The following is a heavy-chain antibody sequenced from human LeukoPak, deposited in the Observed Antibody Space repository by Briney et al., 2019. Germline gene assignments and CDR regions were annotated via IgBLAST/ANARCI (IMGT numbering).Heavy chain of an antibody. J-gene: IGHJ3*02. CDR3: TTDRYNWNDDGFDI. D-gene: IGHD1-1*01. CDR2: VKSKTDGGTT. CDR1: GFTLSNAW. Sequence: PGGSLRLSWAASGFTLSNAWMGWVSHAPGKGIEWVGCVKSKTDGGTTDYAAHVQGRLAISRDDSKNTLSLQMHSLTTEDTAVYYCTTDRYNWNDDGFDIWGQGTMVTVSS. V-gene: IGHV3-15*01.